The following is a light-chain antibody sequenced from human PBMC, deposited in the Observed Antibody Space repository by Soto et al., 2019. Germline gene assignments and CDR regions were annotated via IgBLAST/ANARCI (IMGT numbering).Light chain of an antibody. CDR3: QQFNSFPRT. J-gene: IGKJ1*01. V-gene: IGKV1-9*01. CDR2: VAS. Sequence: DIQLTQSPSFLSASEGDRVTVTCRASQGISNYLAWYQQKPGKAPKLLVNVASTLQSGVPSRFSGSGSGTEFTLTISSLQTEDSATHYCQQFNSFPRTFGQGTKVEIK. CDR1: QGISNY.